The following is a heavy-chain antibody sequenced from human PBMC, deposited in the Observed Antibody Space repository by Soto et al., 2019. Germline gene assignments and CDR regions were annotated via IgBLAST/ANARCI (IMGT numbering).Heavy chain of an antibody. V-gene: IGHV1-2*04. Sequence: ASVKVSCKASGYTFIGYYIHWVRQAPGQGLEWMGWINPNSGGTNYAQRFQGWVTMTRDRSISTAYMELSRLKSDDTAVYYCARAGGEPPSLGYYGMDVWGQGPTVTVYS. CDR3: ARAGGEPPSLGYYGMDV. CDR2: INPNSGGT. J-gene: IGHJ6*02. CDR1: GYTFIGYY. D-gene: IGHD3-16*01.